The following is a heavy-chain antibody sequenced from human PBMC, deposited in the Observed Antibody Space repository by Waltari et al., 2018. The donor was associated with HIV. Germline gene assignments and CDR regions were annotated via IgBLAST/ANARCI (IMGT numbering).Heavy chain of an antibody. CDR3: ARGAVYSSGPYDAYDI. Sequence: EVQLVESGGELVQPGGTLRLSCVASEFTFSNYWMSWVRQAPGKGLEWVAKINQEISEGCYVDYMKGRFVISRDNAKDALYLQLNKLGAEDTAMYYCARGAVYSSGPYDAYDIWGQGTMVIVSS. D-gene: IGHD6-19*01. CDR2: INQEISEG. V-gene: IGHV3-7*01. CDR1: EFTFSNYW. J-gene: IGHJ3*02.